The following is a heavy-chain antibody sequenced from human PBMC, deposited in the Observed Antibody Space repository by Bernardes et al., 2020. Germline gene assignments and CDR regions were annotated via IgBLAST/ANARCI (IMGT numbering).Heavy chain of an antibody. Sequence: GGSLRLSCAASGFTFSSYSMNWVRQAPGKGLEWVSSISSSSSYIYYADSVKGRFTISRDNAKNSLYLQMNSLRAEDTAVYYCARDLGGRYYSPVDYWGQGTLVTVSS. CDR3: ARDLGGRYYSPVDY. J-gene: IGHJ4*02. V-gene: IGHV3-21*01. CDR1: GFTFSSYS. D-gene: IGHD1-1*01. CDR2: ISSSSSYI.